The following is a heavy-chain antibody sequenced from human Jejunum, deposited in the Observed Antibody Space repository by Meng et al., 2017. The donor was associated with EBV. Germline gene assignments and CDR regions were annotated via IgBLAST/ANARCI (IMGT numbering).Heavy chain of an antibody. CDR2: ISGSGGST. V-gene: IGHV3-23*04. J-gene: IGHJ4*02. D-gene: IGHD2/OR15-2a*01. CDR1: GYTFSRHA. Sequence: EGRLVGLGGHLVTPGGSLRLSVGATGYTFSRHAMSWVRQAPGKGLEWVSYISGSGGSTYYTDSVKGRFTISRDNSKDTLYLQMNSLRAEDTAVYYCTNSPSGEYLLDYWGRGTLVTVSS. CDR3: TNSPSGEYLLDY.